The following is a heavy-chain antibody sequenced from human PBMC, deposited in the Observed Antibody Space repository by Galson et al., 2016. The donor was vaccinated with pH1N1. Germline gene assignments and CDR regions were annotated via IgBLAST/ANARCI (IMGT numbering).Heavy chain of an antibody. J-gene: IGHJ4*02. D-gene: IGHD3-22*01. V-gene: IGHV4-34*01. Sequence: SETLSLTCAVNGGPFSAFFWTWIRQPPGKGLEWIGETNHGGTPNYNPSPKSRVTIPVDMSKNPFSLKLRFVTAADTAVYYCATRGDDNTGSTGDHWGQGILVAVSS. CDR2: TNHGGTP. CDR3: ATRGDDNTGSTGDH. CDR1: GGPFSAFF.